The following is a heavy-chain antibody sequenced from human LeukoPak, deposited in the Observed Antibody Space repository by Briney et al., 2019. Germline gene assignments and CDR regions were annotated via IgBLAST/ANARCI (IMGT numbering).Heavy chain of an antibody. V-gene: IGHV4-31*03. CDR3: ARLALQDYFYDY. CDR2: IYYSGST. Sequence: SETLSLTCTVSGGSISSGGYCWSWIRQHPGKGLEWIGYIYYSGSTYYNPSLKSRVTISVDTSKNQFSLKLSSVTAADTAVYYCARLALQDYFYDYWGQGTLVTVSS. D-gene: IGHD2/OR15-2a*01. CDR1: GGSISSGGYC. J-gene: IGHJ4*02.